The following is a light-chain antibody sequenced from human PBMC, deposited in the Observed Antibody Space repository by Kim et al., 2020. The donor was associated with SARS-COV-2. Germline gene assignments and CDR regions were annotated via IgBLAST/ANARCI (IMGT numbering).Light chain of an antibody. V-gene: IGLV3-1*01. Sequence: SYELTQPPSVSVSPGQTATITCSGDKLGNKYACWYQQKPGQSPALVIFQGTKRPSGIPDRFSGSYSRNTATLPISETRARDEGAFSCQAWDSGSAGFGGG. CDR2: QGT. J-gene: IGLJ2*01. CDR1: KLGNKY. CDR3: QAWDSGSAG.